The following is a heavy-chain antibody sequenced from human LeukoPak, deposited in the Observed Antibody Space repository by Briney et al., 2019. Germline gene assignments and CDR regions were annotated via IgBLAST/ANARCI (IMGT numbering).Heavy chain of an antibody. J-gene: IGHJ4*02. D-gene: IGHD3-10*01. CDR1: GYTFTSYG. CDR2: ISAYNGNT. Sequence: ASVKVSCKASGYTFTSYGISWVRQAPGQGLKWMGWISAYNGNTNYAQKLQGRVTMTTDTSTSTAYMELRSLRSDDTAVYYCARAGGLLWFGELFDYWGQGTLVTVSS. V-gene: IGHV1-18*01. CDR3: ARAGGLLWFGELFDY.